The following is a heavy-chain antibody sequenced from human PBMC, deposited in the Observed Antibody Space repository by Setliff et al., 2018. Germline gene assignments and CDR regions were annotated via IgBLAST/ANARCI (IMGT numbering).Heavy chain of an antibody. CDR2: ISGGADKT. J-gene: IGHJ4*02. CDR1: GFTFSSYG. CDR3: ARFAKCGGHCWNDY. V-gene: IGHV3-23*01. D-gene: IGHD2-21*02. Sequence: GGSLRLSCAASGFTFSSYGMHWVRQAPGKRLEWVSSISGGADKTYYADSVRGRFTISRDNSKNILYLQMNSLRPEDTAVYYCARFAKCGGHCWNDYWGQGTRVTLSS.